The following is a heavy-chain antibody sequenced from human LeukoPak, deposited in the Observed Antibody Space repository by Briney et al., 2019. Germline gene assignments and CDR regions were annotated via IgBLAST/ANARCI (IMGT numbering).Heavy chain of an antibody. J-gene: IGHJ4*02. CDR3: AGAGSEYYYDSKLGY. V-gene: IGHV3-21*01. CDR2: ISSSSSYI. D-gene: IGHD3-22*01. Sequence: PGGSLRLSCAASGFTFSSYSMNWVRQAPGKGLEWVSSISSSSSYIYYADSVKGRFTISRDNAKNSLYLQMNSLRAEDTAVYYCAGAGSEYYYDSKLGYWGQGTLVTVSS. CDR1: GFTFSSYS.